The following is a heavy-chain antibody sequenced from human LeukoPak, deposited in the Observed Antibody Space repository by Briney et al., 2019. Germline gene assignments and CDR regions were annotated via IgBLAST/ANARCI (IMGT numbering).Heavy chain of an antibody. J-gene: IGHJ4*02. D-gene: IGHD3-3*01. CDR2: IKSKTDGGTT. V-gene: IGHV3-15*01. CDR3: TRGSDTIFGVARDGFDS. CDR1: GFTFSNAW. Sequence: GGSLRLSCAASGFTFSNAWMSWVRQAPGKGLEWVGRIKSKTDGGTTDYAAPVKGRFTISRDDSKNTLYLQMNSLKTEDTAVYYCTRGSDTIFGVARDGFDSWGQGTLVTVSS.